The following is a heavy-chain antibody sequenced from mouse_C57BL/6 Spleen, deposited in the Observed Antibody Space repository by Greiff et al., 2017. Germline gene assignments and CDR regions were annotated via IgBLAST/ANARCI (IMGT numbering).Heavy chain of an antibody. CDR1: GYTFTSSW. CDR2: IFPGSGST. V-gene: IGHV1-55*01. J-gene: IGHJ2*01. CDR3: SRITTVVAPYYFDY. D-gene: IGHD1-1*01. Sequence: QVQLQQPGAELVKPGASVKMSCKASGYTFTSSWITWVKQRPGQGLEWIGDIFPGSGSTNYNEKFKSKATLTVATSSSTAYMQLSSLTSEDSAVYYCSRITTVVAPYYFDYWGQGTTLTVS.